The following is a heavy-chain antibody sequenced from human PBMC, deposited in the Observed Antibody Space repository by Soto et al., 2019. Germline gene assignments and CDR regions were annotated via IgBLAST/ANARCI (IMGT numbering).Heavy chain of an antibody. CDR2: INHSGST. J-gene: IGHJ4*02. CDR1: GGSFSGYY. Sequence: SQTLSLTCAVYGGSFSGYYWSWIRQPPGKGLEWIGEINHSGSTNYNPSLKSRVTRSVDTSKNQFSLKLSSVTAADTAVYYCARGLGLVRGVITNWGQGTLVTVSS. CDR3: ARGLGLVRGVITN. V-gene: IGHV4-34*01. D-gene: IGHD3-10*01.